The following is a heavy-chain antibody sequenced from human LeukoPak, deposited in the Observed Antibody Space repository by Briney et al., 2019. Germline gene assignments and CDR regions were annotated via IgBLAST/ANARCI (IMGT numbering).Heavy chain of an antibody. CDR2: INPNSGGT. D-gene: IGHD6-19*01. CDR3: ARQRSSGWYIYYYYYMDV. V-gene: IGHV1-2*02. Sequence: ASVTVSCKPSGYSQNFYGITWVRQVAGQGLEWMGWINPNSGGTNYAQKFQGRVTMTRDTSISTAYMELSRLRSDDTAVYYCARQRSSGWYIYYYYYMDVWGKGTTVTVSS. CDR1: GYSQNFYG. J-gene: IGHJ6*03.